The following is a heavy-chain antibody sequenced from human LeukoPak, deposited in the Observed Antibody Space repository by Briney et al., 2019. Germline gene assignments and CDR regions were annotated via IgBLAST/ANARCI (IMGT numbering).Heavy chain of an antibody. CDR2: IHSGGST. CDR1: GFTVSSNY. V-gene: IGHV3-53*01. CDR3: ARDYYDSSGYYFWAFDI. Sequence: PVGSLRLSCAASGFTVSSNYMSWVRQAPGKGLEWASVIHSGGSTYYADSVKGRFTISRDNSKNTLYLQMNSLRAEDTAVYYCARDYYDSSGYYFWAFDIWGQGTMVTVSS. D-gene: IGHD3-22*01. J-gene: IGHJ3*02.